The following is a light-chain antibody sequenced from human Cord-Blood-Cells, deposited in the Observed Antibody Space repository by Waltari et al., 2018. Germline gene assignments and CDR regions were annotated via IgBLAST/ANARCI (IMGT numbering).Light chain of an antibody. CDR2: EVS. J-gene: IGLJ1*01. CDR3: SSYAGSNNFV. CDR1: SSDVGGYNY. Sequence: QSALTQPPSASGSPGQSVTIPCTGTSSDVGGYNYVSWYQQHPGKAPKLMIYEVSKRPSGVPDRFSGSKSGNTASLTVSGLRAEDEADYYCSSYAGSNNFVFGTGTKVTVL. V-gene: IGLV2-8*01.